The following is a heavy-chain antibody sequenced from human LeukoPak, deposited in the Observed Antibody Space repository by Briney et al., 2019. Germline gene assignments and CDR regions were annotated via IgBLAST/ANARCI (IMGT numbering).Heavy chain of an antibody. CDR2: INHSGST. CDR1: GGSISSYY. J-gene: IGHJ5*02. Sequence: SETLSLTCTVSGGSISSYYWSWIRQPPGKGLEWIGKINHSGSTNYNPSLKSRVTISVDTSKNQFSLKLSSVTAADTAVYYCARKYSSSSYNWFDPWGQGTLDTVSS. D-gene: IGHD6-13*01. CDR3: ARKYSSSSYNWFDP. V-gene: IGHV4-34*01.